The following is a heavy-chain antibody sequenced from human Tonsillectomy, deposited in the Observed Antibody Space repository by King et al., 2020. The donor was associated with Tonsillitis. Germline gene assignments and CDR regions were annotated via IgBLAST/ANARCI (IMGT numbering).Heavy chain of an antibody. CDR2: VSAYNGNT. V-gene: IGHV1-18*04. CDR3: ARDFYARSRFGGVMG. J-gene: IGHJ4*02. Sequence: VQLVESGAEVKKPGASVKVSCKASGYTFSNYGFTWVRQAPGQGLEWMGWVSAYNGNTNYAQKLQGRVTMTTDPSTSTAYMELRSLRSDDTAVYYCARDFYARSRFGGVMGWGQGTLVTVSS. D-gene: IGHD3-16*01. CDR1: GYTFSNYG.